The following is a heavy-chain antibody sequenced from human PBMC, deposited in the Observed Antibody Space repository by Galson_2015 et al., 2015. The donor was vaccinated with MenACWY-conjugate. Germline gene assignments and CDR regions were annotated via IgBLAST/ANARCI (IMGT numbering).Heavy chain of an antibody. J-gene: IGHJ6*03. Sequence: SLRLSCAVSGFTFRQYAMSWVRQAPGTGLEWVAIISDSGAATHYIDSVKGRFTISRDNSKNTLYLQVSRLRAEDTALYYCAKDVYVDVWGKGTTVSVSS. V-gene: IGHV3-23*01. CDR1: GFTFRQYA. CDR2: ISDSGAAT. CDR3: AKDVYVDV.